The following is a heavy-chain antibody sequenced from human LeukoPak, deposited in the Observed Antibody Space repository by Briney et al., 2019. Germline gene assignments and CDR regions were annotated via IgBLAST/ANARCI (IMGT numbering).Heavy chain of an antibody. Sequence: QAGGSLRLSCAASGFTFSSYAMSWVRQAPGKGLEWVSAISGSGGSTYYADSVKGRFTISRDNSKNTLYLQMNSLRAEDTAVYYCANNSGSYYGFFDYWGQGTLVTVSS. CDR3: ANNSGSYYGFFDY. CDR1: GFTFSSYA. D-gene: IGHD1-26*01. V-gene: IGHV3-23*01. J-gene: IGHJ4*02. CDR2: ISGSGGST.